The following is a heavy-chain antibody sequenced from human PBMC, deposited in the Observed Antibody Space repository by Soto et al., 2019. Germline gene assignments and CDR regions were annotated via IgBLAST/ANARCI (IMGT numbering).Heavy chain of an antibody. CDR2: INTDGTYT. Sequence: EMQLVESGGGLVQPGGSLRLSCVASGLSFRNYWVHWVRQAPGKGLEWVSRINTDGTYTSNADPVKGRFTISRDNAKNTLYLQMNSLRVEDTAVYFCAGFGSDWNGWDWGPGTLVTVSS. D-gene: IGHD1-1*01. V-gene: IGHV3-74*01. CDR3: AGFGSDWNGWD. J-gene: IGHJ4*02. CDR1: GLSFRNYW.